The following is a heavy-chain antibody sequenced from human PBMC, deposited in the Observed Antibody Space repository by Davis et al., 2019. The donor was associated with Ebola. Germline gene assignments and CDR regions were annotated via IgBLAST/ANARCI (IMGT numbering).Heavy chain of an antibody. D-gene: IGHD3-3*01. Sequence: GESLKISCTASGFTFGDYAMSWVRQAPGKGLEWVGFIRSKAYGGTTEYAAAVKGRFTISRDDSKSIAYLQMNSLRAEDTAVYYCARKLDDFWSGYQSLDYWGQGTLVTVSS. V-gene: IGHV3-49*04. J-gene: IGHJ4*02. CDR3: ARKLDDFWSGYQSLDY. CDR1: GFTFGDYA. CDR2: IRSKAYGGTT.